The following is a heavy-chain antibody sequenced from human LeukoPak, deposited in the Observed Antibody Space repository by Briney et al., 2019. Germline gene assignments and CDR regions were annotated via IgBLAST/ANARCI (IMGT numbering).Heavy chain of an antibody. V-gene: IGHV3-30-3*01. J-gene: IGHJ3*02. D-gene: IGHD3-22*01. CDR3: ARDLAYYYDRWDAFDI. Sequence: PGRSLRLSCAASGFTFSSYAMHWVRQAPGKGLEWVAVISYDGSNKYYADSVKGRFTISRDNSKNTLYLQMNSLRAEDTAVYYCARDLAYYYDRWDAFDIWGQGTMVTVSS. CDR1: GFTFSSYA. CDR2: ISYDGSNK.